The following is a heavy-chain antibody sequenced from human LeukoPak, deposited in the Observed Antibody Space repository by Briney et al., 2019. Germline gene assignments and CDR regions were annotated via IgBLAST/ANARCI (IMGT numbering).Heavy chain of an antibody. CDR2: INHSGST. D-gene: IGHD3-22*01. J-gene: IGHJ4*02. V-gene: IGHV4-34*01. Sequence: SETLSLTCAVYGGSFSGYYWGWIRQPPGKGLEWIGEINHSGSTNYNPSLKSRVTISVDTSKNQFSLKLSSVTAADTAVYYCARGPVYYDSSGYYYWGQGTLVTVSS. CDR3: ARGPVYYDSSGYYY. CDR1: GGSFSGYY.